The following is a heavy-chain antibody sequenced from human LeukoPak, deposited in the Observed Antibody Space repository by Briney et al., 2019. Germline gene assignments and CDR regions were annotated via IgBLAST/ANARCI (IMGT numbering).Heavy chain of an antibody. V-gene: IGHV4-39*07. CDR1: GGSISSSSYY. CDR2: IDYSGST. J-gene: IGHJ4*02. D-gene: IGHD6-19*01. CDR3: AREYTLYRSGWFLDY. Sequence: SETLSLTCTVSGGSISSSSYYWGWIRQPPGRGLEWIGTIDYSGSTYYNPSLKSRATISADMSKNQFCLKLSSVTAADTAVYYCAREYTLYRSGWFLDYWGQGTVVTVSS.